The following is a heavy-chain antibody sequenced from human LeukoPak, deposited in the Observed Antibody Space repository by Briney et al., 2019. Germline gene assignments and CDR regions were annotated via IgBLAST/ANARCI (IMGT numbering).Heavy chain of an antibody. CDR3: AKNGGDGLVYRTDY. Sequence: QPGGSLRLSCAASGFAFGSHWMHWVRQAPGKGLVWVARIESDASNTRYADSVKGRFTISRDNSQNTLYLQMNSLSAEDTAVYYCAKNGGDGLVYRTDYWGQGTLVTVSS. J-gene: IGHJ4*02. CDR1: GFAFGSHW. V-gene: IGHV3-74*01. CDR2: IESDASNT. D-gene: IGHD3-10*01.